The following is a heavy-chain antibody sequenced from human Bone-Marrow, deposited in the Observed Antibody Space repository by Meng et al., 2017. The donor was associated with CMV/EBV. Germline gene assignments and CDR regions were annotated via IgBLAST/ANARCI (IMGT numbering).Heavy chain of an antibody. CDR1: GFTFSDYY. D-gene: IGHD1/OR15-1a*01. Sequence: GESLKISCAASGFTFSDYYMSWVRQAPGKGLECVAVIYAGGGTNYAESVKGRFTISRDKSKNTLYLQMNSLRVEDTAVYYCARGLYGTTGDYYDYWGQGILVTVSS. CDR3: ARGLYGTTGDYYDY. CDR2: IYAGGGT. J-gene: IGHJ4*02. V-gene: IGHV3-53*01.